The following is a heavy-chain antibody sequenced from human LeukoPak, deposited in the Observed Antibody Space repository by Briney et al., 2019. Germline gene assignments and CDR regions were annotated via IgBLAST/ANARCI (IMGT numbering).Heavy chain of an antibody. CDR3: ARLYDSNRDHGGYGY. J-gene: IGHJ4*02. CDR1: AFTFSSYW. Sequence: GGSLRLSCAASAFTFSSYWMSWVRQAPGKGLEWVANIDQDGSEKYYVDSVKGRFTISRDNAKNSLFMQMNSLRVEDTAVYYCARLYDSNRDHGGYGYWGRGTLVTVSS. CDR2: IDQDGSEK. D-gene: IGHD5-12*01. V-gene: IGHV3-7*02.